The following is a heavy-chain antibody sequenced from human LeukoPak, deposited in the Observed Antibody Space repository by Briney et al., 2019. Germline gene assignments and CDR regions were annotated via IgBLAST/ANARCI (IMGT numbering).Heavy chain of an antibody. CDR2: INHSGST. D-gene: IGHD4-17*01. J-gene: IGHJ3*02. CDR1: GGSFSGYY. Sequence: KASETLSLTCAVYGGSFSGYYWSWIRQPPGKGLEWIGEINHSGSTNYNPSLKSRVTISVDTSKNQFSLKLSSVTAADTAVYSCARVKDYGDYVMAFDIWGQGTMVTVSS. V-gene: IGHV4-34*01. CDR3: ARVKDYGDYVMAFDI.